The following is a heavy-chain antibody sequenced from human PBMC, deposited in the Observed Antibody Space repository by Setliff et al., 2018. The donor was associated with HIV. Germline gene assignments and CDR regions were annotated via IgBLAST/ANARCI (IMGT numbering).Heavy chain of an antibody. CDR1: GLSLSTSGMR. CDR2: VDWDDDK. D-gene: IGHD3-10*01. V-gene: IGHV2-70*04. J-gene: IGHJ4*02. Sequence: SGPTLVNPTQTLTLTCTFSGLSLSTSGMRVSRIRQPPGKALEWLARVDWDDDKFYSTSLKTRLTISKDTSKNQVVLTMTNMDPVDTATYYCARDWRDASGSYYYFDYWGQGTLVTVSS. CDR3: ARDWRDASGSYYYFDY.